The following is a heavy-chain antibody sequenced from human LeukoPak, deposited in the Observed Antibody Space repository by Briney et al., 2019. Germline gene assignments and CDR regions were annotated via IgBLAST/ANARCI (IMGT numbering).Heavy chain of an antibody. CDR1: GGSISSSSYS. V-gene: IGHV4-39*07. J-gene: IGHJ4*02. CDR2: MSYSGST. CDR3: ARVRWLQLGHFDY. Sequence: SETLSLTCTVSGGSISSSSYSWGWIRQPPGKGPEWIASMSYSGSTYYNPSLKSRVTISVDTSRNQFSLKLSSVTAADTAVYYCARVRWLQLGHFDYWGQGSLVTVSS. D-gene: IGHD5-24*01.